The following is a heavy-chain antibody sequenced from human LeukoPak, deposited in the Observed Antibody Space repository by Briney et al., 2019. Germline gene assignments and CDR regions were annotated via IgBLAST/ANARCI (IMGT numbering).Heavy chain of an antibody. J-gene: IGHJ5*02. V-gene: IGHV4-38-2*02. CDR1: GYSISSGYY. CDR2: IYHSGST. CDR3: ARLEGSYFETST. Sequence: PSETLSLTCTVSGYSISSGYYWGWIRQPPGKGLEWIGSIYHSGSTYYNPSLKSRVTISVNTSKNQFSLKLSSVTAADTAVYYCARLEGSYFETSTWGQGTLVTVSS. D-gene: IGHD3-10*01.